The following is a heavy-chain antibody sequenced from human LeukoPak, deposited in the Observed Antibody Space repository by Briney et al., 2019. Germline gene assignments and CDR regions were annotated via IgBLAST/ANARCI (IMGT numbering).Heavy chain of an antibody. J-gene: IGHJ4*02. CDR1: GYTFTSYG. CDR3: ARDHYYDSSGYYEGVDY. CDR2: NSAYNGNT. V-gene: IGHV1-18*01. Sequence: ASVKVSCKASGYTFTSYGISWVRQAPGQGLEWMGWNSAYNGNTKYAQKLQGRVTMTTDTSTSTAYMELRSLRSDDTAVYYCARDHYYDSSGYYEGVDYWGQGTLVTVSS. D-gene: IGHD3-22*01.